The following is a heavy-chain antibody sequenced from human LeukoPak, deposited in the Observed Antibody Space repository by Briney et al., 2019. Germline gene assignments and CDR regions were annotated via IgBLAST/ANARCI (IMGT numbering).Heavy chain of an antibody. Sequence: SVKVSCKGSGGTFSSYAISWVRQAPGQGLEWMGGIIPIFGTANYAQKFQGRVTITTDESTSTAYMELSNLRSEDTAVYYCSRAGIVGAKKAFDIWGQGTMVTVSS. CDR1: GGTFSSYA. CDR2: IIPIFGTA. V-gene: IGHV1-69*05. J-gene: IGHJ3*02. CDR3: SRAGIVGAKKAFDI. D-gene: IGHD1-26*01.